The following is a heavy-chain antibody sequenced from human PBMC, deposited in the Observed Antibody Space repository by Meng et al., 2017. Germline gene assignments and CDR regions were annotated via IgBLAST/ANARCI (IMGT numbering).Heavy chain of an antibody. CDR3: ARDCNYYDSSGYPYYYGMDV. V-gene: IGHV4-38-2*02. J-gene: IGHJ6*02. Sequence: SETLSLTCTVSGYSISSGYYWGWIQQPPGKGLEWIGSIYHSGSTYYNPSLKSRVTISVDTSKNQFSLKLSSVTAADTAVYYCARDCNYYDSSGYPYYYGMDVWGQGTTVTVSS. CDR1: GYSISSGYY. CDR2: IYHSGST. D-gene: IGHD3-22*01.